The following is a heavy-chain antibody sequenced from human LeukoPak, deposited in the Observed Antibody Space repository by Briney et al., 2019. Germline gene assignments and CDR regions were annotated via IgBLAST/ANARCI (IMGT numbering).Heavy chain of an antibody. Sequence: SVKVSCKASGGTFSSYAISWVRQAPGQGLEWMGRIIPIFGTANYAQKFQGRVTITTDESTSTAYMELSSLRAEDTAVYYCAKIYYGGYAFDYWGQGTLVTVSS. D-gene: IGHD5-12*01. J-gene: IGHJ4*02. CDR1: GGTFSSYA. CDR3: AKIYYGGYAFDY. V-gene: IGHV1-69*05. CDR2: IIPIFGTA.